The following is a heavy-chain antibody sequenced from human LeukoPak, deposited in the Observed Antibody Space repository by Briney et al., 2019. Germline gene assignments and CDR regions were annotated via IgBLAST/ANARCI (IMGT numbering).Heavy chain of an antibody. V-gene: IGHV4-30-2*01. CDR2: IYHSEST. CDR3: ARGERDRNWFDP. Sequence: SQTLSLTCAVSGGSISSGGYSWNWIRQPLGKGLEWIGYIYHSESTYYNPSLKSRVTISLDRSKNQFSLKLSSVTAADTALYYCARGERDRNWFDPWGQGTLVTVSS. CDR1: GGSISSGGYS. J-gene: IGHJ5*02.